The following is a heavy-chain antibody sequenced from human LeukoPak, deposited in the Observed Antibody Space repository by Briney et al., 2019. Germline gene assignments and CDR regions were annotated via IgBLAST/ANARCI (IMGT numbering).Heavy chain of an antibody. CDR1: GYTFTSYG. CDR2: ISAYNGNT. Sequence: GASVKVSCKASGYTFTSYGISWVRQAPGQGLEWMGWISAYNGNTNYAQKLQGRVTMTTDTSTSTAYMELRSLRPDDTAVYYCAWTYYYGSGSSHFDYWGQGTLVTVSS. D-gene: IGHD3-10*01. CDR3: AWTYYYGSGSSHFDY. V-gene: IGHV1-18*04. J-gene: IGHJ4*02.